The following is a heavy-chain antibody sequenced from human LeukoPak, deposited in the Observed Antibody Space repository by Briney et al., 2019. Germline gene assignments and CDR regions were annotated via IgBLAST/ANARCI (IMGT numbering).Heavy chain of an antibody. CDR2: IYYSGST. Sequence: SETLSLTCTVSGGSISSYYWSWIRQPPGKGLEWIGYIYYSGSTNYNPSLKSRVTISVDTSKNQFSLKLSSVTAADTAVYYCASIAARGLPFDYWGQGTLVTVSS. CDR3: ASIAARGLPFDY. CDR1: GGSISSYY. D-gene: IGHD6-6*01. V-gene: IGHV4-59*12. J-gene: IGHJ4*02.